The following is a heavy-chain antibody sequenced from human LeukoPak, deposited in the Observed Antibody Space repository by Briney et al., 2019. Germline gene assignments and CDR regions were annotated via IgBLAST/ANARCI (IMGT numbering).Heavy chain of an antibody. V-gene: IGHV1-18*01. D-gene: IGHD3-3*01. CDR1: GYTFTSYG. J-gene: IGHJ4*02. CDR2: ISAYNGNT. CDR3: ARGPRITIFGVAHPVDY. Sequence: GASVKVSCKASGYTFTSYGISWVRQAPGQGLEWMGWISAYNGNTNYAQKLQGRVTMTTDTSTSTAYMELRSLRSDDTAVYYCARGPRITIFGVAHPVDYWGQGTLVTVSS.